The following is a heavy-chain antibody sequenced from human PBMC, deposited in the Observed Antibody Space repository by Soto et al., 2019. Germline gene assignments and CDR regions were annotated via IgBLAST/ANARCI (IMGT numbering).Heavy chain of an antibody. D-gene: IGHD3-16*01. CDR1: GFSLSTRGVG. V-gene: IGHV2-5*02. CDR3: AHKGGGDRILDY. J-gene: IGHJ4*02. CDR2: IYWDDAK. Sequence: QITLKESGPTLVKPTQTLTLTCNFSGFSLSTRGVGVGWIRQPPGKALEWLTLIYWDDAKEYSPSLRSRITIPTDTTKNPLVLTRTDMAPVDTATFSCAHKGGGDRILDYWGQGTLVTVSS.